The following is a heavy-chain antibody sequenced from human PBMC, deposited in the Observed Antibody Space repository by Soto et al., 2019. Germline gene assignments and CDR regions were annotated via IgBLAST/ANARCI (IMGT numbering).Heavy chain of an antibody. CDR3: SGTTDAIDY. CDR2: ISSSSSTI. V-gene: IGHV3-48*01. CDR1: GFTFSSYS. J-gene: IGHJ4*02. Sequence: EVQLVESGGGLVQPGGSLRLSCAASGFTFSSYSMNWVRQAPGKGLEWVSYISSSSSTIYYADSVKGRLTISRDNAKNSLYLQMNSLRAEDTAVYYCSGTTDAIDYWGQGTLVTVSS. D-gene: IGHD1-7*01.